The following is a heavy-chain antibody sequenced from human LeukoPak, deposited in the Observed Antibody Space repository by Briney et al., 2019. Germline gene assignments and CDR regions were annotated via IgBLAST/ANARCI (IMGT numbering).Heavy chain of an antibody. V-gene: IGHV4-30-2*01. J-gene: IGHJ5*02. CDR3: ARGCPSGSPNWFDP. CDR2: IYHSGST. D-gene: IGHD3-10*01. Sequence: PSETLSLTCTVSGGSISSGGYYWSWIRQPPGKGLEWIGYIYHSGSTYYNPSLKSRVTISVDRSKNQFSLKLSSVTAADTAVYYCARGCPSGSPNWFDPWGQGTLVTVSS. CDR1: GGSISSGGYY.